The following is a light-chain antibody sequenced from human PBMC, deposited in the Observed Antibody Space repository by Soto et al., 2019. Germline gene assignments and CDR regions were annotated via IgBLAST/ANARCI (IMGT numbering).Light chain of an antibody. J-gene: IGKJ1*01. CDR2: AAS. CDR3: QQSYSNPWT. Sequence: DLQMTQSPSFLSASVGDRFTITCRASQSISSHLNWYQKKQGKAPKLLIYAASSLQSGVPSRLSGSGYGTDLSITISGMQTEDFETYHCQQSYSNPWTFGQGTKVDIK. V-gene: IGKV1-39*01. CDR1: QSISSH.